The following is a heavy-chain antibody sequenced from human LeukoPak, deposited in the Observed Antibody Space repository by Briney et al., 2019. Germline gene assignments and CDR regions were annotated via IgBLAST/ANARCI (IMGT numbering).Heavy chain of an antibody. J-gene: IGHJ5*02. CDR2: IYYSGST. CDR3: ARGFNWFDP. CDR1: GGSISSSSYY. Sequence: SETLSLTCTVSGGSISSSSYYWGWIRQPPGKGLEWIGSIYYSGSTYYNPSLKSRVTISVDTSKNQFSLKLSSVTAADTAVYYCARGFNWFDPWGQGTLVTVSS. V-gene: IGHV4-39*07.